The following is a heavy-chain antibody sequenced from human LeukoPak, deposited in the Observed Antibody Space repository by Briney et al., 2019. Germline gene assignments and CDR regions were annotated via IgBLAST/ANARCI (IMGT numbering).Heavy chain of an antibody. CDR2: IYPGDSDT. D-gene: IGHD3-22*01. CDR3: AYYDTSNYHGMMD. J-gene: IGHJ4*02. CDR1: GYSLTNNW. V-gene: IGHV5-51*01. Sequence: GESLKISCKVSGYSLTNNWIGWVRQVPGKVLEWMGLIYPGDSDTRYSPSFQGQVTISADKSISTAYLQWSSLKASDTAIYYCAYYDTSNYHGMMDWDQGTLVTVSS.